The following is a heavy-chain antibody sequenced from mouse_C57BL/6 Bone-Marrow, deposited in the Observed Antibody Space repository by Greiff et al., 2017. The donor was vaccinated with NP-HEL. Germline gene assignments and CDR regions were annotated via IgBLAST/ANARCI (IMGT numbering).Heavy chain of an antibody. J-gene: IGHJ2*01. CDR1: GYTFTSYW. CDR2: IDPSDSYT. V-gene: IGHV1-59*01. Sequence: QVQLQQPGAELVRPGTSVKLSCKASGYTFTSYWMHWVKQRPGQGLEWIGVIDPSDSYTNYNQKFKGKATLTVDTSSSTAYMQLSSLTSEDSAVYYCARDDYDGYYFDYWGQGTTLTVSS. D-gene: IGHD2-4*01. CDR3: ARDDYDGYYFDY.